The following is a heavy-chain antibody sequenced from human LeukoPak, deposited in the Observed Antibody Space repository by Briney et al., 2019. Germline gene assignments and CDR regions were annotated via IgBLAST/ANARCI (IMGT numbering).Heavy chain of an antibody. CDR3: TKGYCSGSSCYPQFDP. CDR2: ISSKADSYAT. CDR1: GFTFSGSA. V-gene: IGHV3-73*01. Sequence: GGSLKLSCAAPGFTFSGSAVYWVCQAPGKGPESVGRISSKADSYATAYAASVKGTFTISRDDSKNTAYLQMNSLKTEDTAVYYCTKGYCSGSSCYPQFDPWGQGTLVTVSS. J-gene: IGHJ5*02. D-gene: IGHD2-15*01.